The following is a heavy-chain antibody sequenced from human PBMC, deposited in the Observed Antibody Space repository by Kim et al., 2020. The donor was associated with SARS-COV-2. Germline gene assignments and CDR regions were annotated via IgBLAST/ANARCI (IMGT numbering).Heavy chain of an antibody. D-gene: IGHD6-13*01. V-gene: IGHV3-23*01. Sequence: TYYADSVKGRFTISRDNSKNTLYLQMDSLRAEDTAVYTCAKRSSTWYFDSWGQGTLVTVSS. J-gene: IGHJ4*02. CDR2: T. CDR3: AKRSSTWYFDS.